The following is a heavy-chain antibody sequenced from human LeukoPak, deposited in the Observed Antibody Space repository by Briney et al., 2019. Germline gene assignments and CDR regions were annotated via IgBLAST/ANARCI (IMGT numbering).Heavy chain of an antibody. V-gene: IGHV3-30-3*01. CDR3: ARDGGIVYYDSSGYPTPYYYYGMDV. CDR1: GFTFSSYA. CDR2: ISYDGSNK. Sequence: PGRPLRLSCAASGFTFSSYAMHWVRQATGKGLEWVAVISYDGSNKYYADSVKGRFTISRDNSKNTLYLQMNSLRAEDTAVYYCARDGGIVYYDSSGYPTPYYYYGMDVWGQGTTVTVSS. J-gene: IGHJ6*02. D-gene: IGHD3-22*01.